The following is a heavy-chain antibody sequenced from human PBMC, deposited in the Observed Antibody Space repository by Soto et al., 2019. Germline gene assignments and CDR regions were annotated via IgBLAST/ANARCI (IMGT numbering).Heavy chain of an antibody. CDR1: GGSISSGGYY. CDR3: ARRGRIVGATTLDY. Sequence: QVQLQESGPGLVKPSQTLSLTCTVSGGSISSGGYYWSWIRLHPGKGLEWIGYIYYSGSTYYNPSLKSRVTISVDTSKNQFSLKLSSVTAADTAVYYCARRGRIVGATTLDYWGQGTLVTVSS. J-gene: IGHJ4*02. V-gene: IGHV4-31*03. CDR2: IYYSGST. D-gene: IGHD1-26*01.